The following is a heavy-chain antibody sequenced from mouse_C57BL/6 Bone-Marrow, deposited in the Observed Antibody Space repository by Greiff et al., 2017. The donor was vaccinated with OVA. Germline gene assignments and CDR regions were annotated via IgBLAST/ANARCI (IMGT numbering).Heavy chain of an antibody. D-gene: IGHD1-1*01. CDR3: VPIYYCGSLAY. J-gene: IGHJ3*01. CDR1: GYTFTSYW. Sequence: QVQLQQPGAELVKPGASVKLSCKASGYTFTSYWMHWVKQRPGQGLEWIGMIHPNSGSTNYNEKFKSKATLTVDKSSSTAYMQLSSLTSEDSAVYYGVPIYYCGSLAYWGQGTLVTVSA. V-gene: IGHV1-64*01. CDR2: IHPNSGST.